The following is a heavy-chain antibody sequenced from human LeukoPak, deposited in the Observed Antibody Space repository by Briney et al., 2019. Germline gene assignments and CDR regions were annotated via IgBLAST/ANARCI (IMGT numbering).Heavy chain of an antibody. D-gene: IGHD6-19*01. J-gene: IGHJ4*02. CDR3: AKDYEYSSGWYGYYFDY. V-gene: IGHV3-23*01. Sequence: GGSLRLSCAASGFTFSNYPMSWVRQAPGKGLEWVSAFSCSGGSTYYADSVKGRFTISRDNSKNTLYLQMNSLRAEDTAVYYCAKDYEYSSGWYGYYFDYWGQGTLVTVSS. CDR1: GFTFSNYP. CDR2: FSCSGGST.